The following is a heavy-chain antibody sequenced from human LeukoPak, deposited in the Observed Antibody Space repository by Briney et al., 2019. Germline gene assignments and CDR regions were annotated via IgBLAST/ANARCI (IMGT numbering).Heavy chain of an antibody. CDR1: GGSISSSNW. Sequence: SETLSLTCGVSGGSISSSNWWSWVRQPPGKGLEWIGEIYHSGNTNYKSSPKSRVTISVDTSNNQFSLKLSSMTAADTAVYYCATDWYSTGYYVHWGQGTLVTVSS. CDR2: IYHSGNT. J-gene: IGHJ4*02. CDR3: ATDWYSTGYYVH. D-gene: IGHD6-19*01. V-gene: IGHV4-4*02.